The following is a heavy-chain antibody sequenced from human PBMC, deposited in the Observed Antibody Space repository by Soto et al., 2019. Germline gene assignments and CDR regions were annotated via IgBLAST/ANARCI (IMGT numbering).Heavy chain of an antibody. Sequence: GESLKISCKGSGYSFTSYWIGWVRQMPGKGLEWMGIIYPGDSDTRYSPSFQGQVTISADKSISTAYLQWSSLKASDTAMYYCASPQSPGIAAAGTDYWGQGTLVTVSS. D-gene: IGHD6-13*01. J-gene: IGHJ4*02. CDR1: GYSFTSYW. V-gene: IGHV5-51*01. CDR3: ASPQSPGIAAAGTDY. CDR2: IYPGDSDT.